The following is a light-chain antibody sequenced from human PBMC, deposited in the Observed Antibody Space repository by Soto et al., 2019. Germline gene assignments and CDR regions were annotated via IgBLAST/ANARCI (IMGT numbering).Light chain of an antibody. CDR1: QSVGSL. CDR2: GAS. J-gene: IGKJ5*01. Sequence: MTQSPATLSVSRGEGATIYCRADQSVGSLLAWYQQNPGRAPRLLIYGASTRAAGIPERFSGSGSGTEFTLTIGSLQSDDFATYYCQQYHRWAIAFGQGTRLEI. CDR3: QQYHRWAIA. V-gene: IGKV3-15*01.